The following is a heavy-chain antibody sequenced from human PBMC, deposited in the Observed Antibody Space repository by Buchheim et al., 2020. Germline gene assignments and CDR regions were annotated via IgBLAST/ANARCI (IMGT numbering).Heavy chain of an antibody. CDR1: GYTFTNYA. D-gene: IGHD3-22*01. V-gene: IGHV1-3*04. CDR3: ASVLDYDSSGYLD. Sequence: QVQLVQSGAEVEKPGASVKLSCKASGYTFTNYAIHWLRQAPGQRLEWMGWINTGTSNAQYSQNFQGRLTITMDTSASTAYMALSRLRSDDTAVYYCASVLDYDSSGYLDWGQGTL. CDR2: INTGTSNA. J-gene: IGHJ4*02.